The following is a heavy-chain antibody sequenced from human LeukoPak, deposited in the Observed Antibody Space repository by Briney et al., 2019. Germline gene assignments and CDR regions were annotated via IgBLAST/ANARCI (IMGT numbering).Heavy chain of an antibody. J-gene: IGHJ5*02. CDR1: GYTFTSYG. V-gene: IGHV1-18*01. D-gene: IGHD2-2*01. CDR3: ARAPPIVVVPAAKLGDWTWFAA. Sequence: ASVKVSCKASGYTFTSYGISWVRQAPAQGLEWMGWISAYNGNTNNAQTLQGRVTMTTDTSTSTAYMELRSLRSDDTAVYYCARAPPIVVVPAAKLGDWTWFAAWGQGTLVSVSS. CDR2: ISAYNGNT.